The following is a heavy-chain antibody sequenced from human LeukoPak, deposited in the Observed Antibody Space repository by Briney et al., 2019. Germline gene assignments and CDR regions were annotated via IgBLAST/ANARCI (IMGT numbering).Heavy chain of an antibody. CDR2: ICSSGTTI. V-gene: IGHV3-11*04. J-gene: IGHJ4*02. CDR3: ARGFRRGYSYGYNFDY. Sequence: GGSLRLSCAASGFTFSDYYMSWIRPAPGKGLEWVSYICSSGTTISYADSVKGRFTISRDNAKNSLYLQMNSLRADDTAVYYCARGFRRGYSYGYNFDYWGQGTLVTVSS. CDR1: GFTFSDYY. D-gene: IGHD5-18*01.